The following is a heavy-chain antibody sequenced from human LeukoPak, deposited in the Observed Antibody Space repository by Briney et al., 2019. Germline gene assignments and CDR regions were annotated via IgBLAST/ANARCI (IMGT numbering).Heavy chain of an antibody. D-gene: IGHD3-22*01. CDR1: GYTFSDYY. CDR3: ARDGDSSDYPY. J-gene: IGHJ4*02. V-gene: IGHV1-2*06. CDR2: INPHGGGT. Sequence: ASVKVSCKASGYTFSDYYLHWVRQAPGQGLEWMGRINPHGGGTNYAQKFQGRVSMTRDTSISTAYMELSSLRSDDTAVYYCARDGDSSDYPYWGQGTLVTVSS.